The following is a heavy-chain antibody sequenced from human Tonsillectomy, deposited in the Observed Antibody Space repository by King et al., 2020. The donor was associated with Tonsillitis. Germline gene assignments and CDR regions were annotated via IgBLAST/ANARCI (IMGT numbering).Heavy chain of an antibody. CDR1: GFTFSSYA. Sequence: QVQLVESGGGVVQPGRSLRLSCAASGFTFSSYAMHWVRQAPGKGLEWVAVISYDGSNKYYADSVKGRFTISRDNSKNTLYLQMNSLRAEDTAVYYCASDLRSIDYWGQGTLVTVSS. J-gene: IGHJ4*02. CDR2: ISYDGSNK. CDR3: ASDLRSIDY. D-gene: IGHD5/OR15-5a*01. V-gene: IGHV3-30-3*01.